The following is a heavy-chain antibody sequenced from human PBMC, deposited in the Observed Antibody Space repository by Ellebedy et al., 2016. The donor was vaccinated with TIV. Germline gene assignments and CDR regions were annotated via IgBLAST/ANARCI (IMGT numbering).Heavy chain of an antibody. CDR1: GFTFSNYA. CDR3: TSDIAGDPLAHFDY. Sequence: GESLKISCAGSGFTFSNYAMSWVRQAPGKGLEWVSAMSGTSGATYYADSVKGRFIISRDNSKNTLYLQMNSLRTEDSAVYCCTSDIAGDPLAHFDYWGQGTLVTVSS. J-gene: IGHJ4*02. D-gene: IGHD7-27*01. V-gene: IGHV3-23*01. CDR2: MSGTSGAT.